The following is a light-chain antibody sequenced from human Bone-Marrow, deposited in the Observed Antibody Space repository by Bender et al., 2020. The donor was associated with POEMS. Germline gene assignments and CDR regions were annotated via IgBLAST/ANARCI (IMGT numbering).Light chain of an antibody. CDR2: NNI. V-gene: IGLV1-40*01. J-gene: IGLJ3*02. CDR3: QSYDSTLTGRV. CDR1: SSNFGAGYD. Sequence: QPVLTQPPSVSGAPGQRVIISCTGGSSNFGAGYDVHWYQHLPGMAPKLLISNNIIRTSGVPDRFSATKTGTSASLAITGLQTEDEAVYYCQSYDSTLTGRVFGGGTKVTVL.